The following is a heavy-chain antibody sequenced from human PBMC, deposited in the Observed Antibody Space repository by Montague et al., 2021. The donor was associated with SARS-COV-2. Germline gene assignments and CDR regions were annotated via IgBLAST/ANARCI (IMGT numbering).Heavy chain of an antibody. Sequence: PALVKPTQTLTLTCTFSGFSLSTSGVGVSWIRQPPGKALEWLTLIDWDDGKYYSTSLKTRLTISKDTSKNQVVITMTNMDPVDTATYYCARSYGTTVVTRAFDYWGQGTLVTVSS. CDR3: ARSYGTTVVTRAFDY. CDR1: GFSLSTSGVG. J-gene: IGHJ4*02. D-gene: IGHD4-23*01. V-gene: IGHV2-70*01. CDR2: IDWDDGK.